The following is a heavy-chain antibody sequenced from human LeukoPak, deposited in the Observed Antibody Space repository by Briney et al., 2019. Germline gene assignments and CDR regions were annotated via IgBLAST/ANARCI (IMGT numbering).Heavy chain of an antibody. V-gene: IGHV4-34*01. Sequence: PSETLSLTCAVYGGSFSGYYWSWIRQPPGKGLEWIGEINHSGSTNYNPSLKSRVTISVDTSKNQFSPKLSSVTAADTAVYYCARHRQGGIYTSSWYGFDYWGQGTLVTVSS. D-gene: IGHD6-13*01. CDR1: GGSFSGYY. J-gene: IGHJ4*02. CDR3: ARHRQGGIYTSSWYGFDY. CDR2: INHSGST.